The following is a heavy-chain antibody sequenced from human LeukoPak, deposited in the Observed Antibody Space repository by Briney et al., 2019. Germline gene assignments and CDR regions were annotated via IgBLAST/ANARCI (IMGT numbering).Heavy chain of an antibody. CDR2: IRHDGSNK. CDR3: AKDSNDYVWGSYRYTGYFDY. V-gene: IGHV3-30*02. Sequence: GGSLRLSCAASGFTFSSYGMHWVRQAPGKGLEWVAFIRHDGSNKYYADSVKGRFTISRDNSKNTLYLQMNSLRAEDTAVYYCAKDSNDYVWGSYRYTGYFDYWGQGTLVTVSS. CDR1: GFTFSSYG. J-gene: IGHJ4*02. D-gene: IGHD3-16*02.